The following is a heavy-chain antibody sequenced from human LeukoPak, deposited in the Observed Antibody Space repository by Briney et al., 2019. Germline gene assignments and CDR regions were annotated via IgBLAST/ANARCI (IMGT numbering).Heavy chain of an antibody. D-gene: IGHD3-22*01. V-gene: IGHV4-39*07. CDR2: IYYSGST. Sequence: PSETLSLTCTVSGGSISSSSYYWGWIRQPPGKGLEWIGSIYYSGSTYYNPSLKSRVTISVDTSRNQFSLKLSSVTAADTAVYYCARGPYSYDSSGAFDIWGQGTMVTVSS. CDR1: GGSISSSSYY. J-gene: IGHJ3*02. CDR3: ARGPYSYDSSGAFDI.